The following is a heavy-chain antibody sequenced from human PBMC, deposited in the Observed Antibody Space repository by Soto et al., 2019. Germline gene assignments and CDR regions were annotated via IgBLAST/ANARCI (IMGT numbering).Heavy chain of an antibody. V-gene: IGHV3-66*01. Sequence: EVQLVESGGGLVQRGGSLRLSCAASGLIVDNNYMSWVRQAPGKGLEWISVMYSAGNTYYADSVRGRFTISRDSSTNTMFLEMHGLRVEDTAVYYCARDRRADAYGDDDFDNWGQGTLVTVSS. J-gene: IGHJ4*02. CDR3: ARDRRADAYGDDDFDN. CDR1: GLIVDNNY. CDR2: MYSAGNT. D-gene: IGHD4-17*01.